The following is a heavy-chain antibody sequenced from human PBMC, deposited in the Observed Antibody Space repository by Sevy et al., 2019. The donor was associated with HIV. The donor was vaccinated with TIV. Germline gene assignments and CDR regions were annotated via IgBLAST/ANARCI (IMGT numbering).Heavy chain of an antibody. CDR2: FDPEDGET. Sequence: ASVKVSCKVSGSTLSRLSMHWVRQVPGKGLEWMGSFDPEDGETIYARKFQGRASMTEDTSTDTAYMELSSLRSEDTAVYYCATTKDYYESYGSPFDYWGQGTLVTVSS. V-gene: IGHV1-24*01. CDR1: GSTLSRLS. D-gene: IGHD3-22*01. J-gene: IGHJ4*02. CDR3: ATTKDYYESYGSPFDY.